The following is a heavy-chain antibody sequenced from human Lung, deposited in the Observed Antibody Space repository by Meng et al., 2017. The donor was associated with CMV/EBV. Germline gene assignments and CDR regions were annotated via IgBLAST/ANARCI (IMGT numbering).Heavy chain of an antibody. Sequence: GGSLRLSXAASGFTFSSYAMHWVRQAPGKGLEWVAVISYDGSNKYYADSVKGRFTISRDNSKNTLYLQMNSLRAEDTAVYYCARDGLHLYRFWEWLYGYYFDYWGQGTLVTVSS. CDR1: GFTFSSYA. D-gene: IGHD3-3*01. J-gene: IGHJ4*02. CDR3: ARDGLHLYRFWEWLYGYYFDY. V-gene: IGHV3-30-3*01. CDR2: ISYDGSNK.